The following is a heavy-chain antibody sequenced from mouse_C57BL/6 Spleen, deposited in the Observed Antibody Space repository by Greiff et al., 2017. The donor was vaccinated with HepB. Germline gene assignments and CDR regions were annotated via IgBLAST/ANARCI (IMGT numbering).Heavy chain of an antibody. Sequence: VQLKESGPELVKPGASVKIPCKASGYTFTDYNMDWVKQSHGKSLEWIGDINPNNGGTIYNQKLKGKATLTVDKSSSTAYMELRSLTSEYTAVYYCARCLYYYGSSYGDYAMDYWGQGTSVTVSS. D-gene: IGHD1-1*01. J-gene: IGHJ4*01. CDR2: INPNNGGT. CDR3: ARCLYYYGSSYGDYAMDY. V-gene: IGHV1-18*01. CDR1: GYTFTDYN.